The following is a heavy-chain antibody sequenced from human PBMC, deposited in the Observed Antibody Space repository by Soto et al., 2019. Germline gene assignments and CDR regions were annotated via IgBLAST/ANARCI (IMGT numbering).Heavy chain of an antibody. Sequence: EVKLVESGGGLVRPGGSLRLSCAASGFSFNRYWMSWVRQAPGKGLEWVANIKEDGTKKYYVDSVKGRFTISRDNAYQSLYLQMDSLRDEDTAVYFCGRDPTVWGQGTLVTVSS. D-gene: IGHD4-4*01. V-gene: IGHV3-7*03. CDR2: IKEDGTKK. CDR1: GFSFNRYW. CDR3: GRDPTV. J-gene: IGHJ4*02.